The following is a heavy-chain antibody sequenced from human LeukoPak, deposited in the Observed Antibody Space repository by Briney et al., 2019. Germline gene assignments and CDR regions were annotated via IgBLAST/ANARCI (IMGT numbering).Heavy chain of an antibody. CDR2: ISAYNGNT. J-gene: IGHJ4*02. CDR3: ARDLVIAAAGINFDY. D-gene: IGHD6-13*01. Sequence: ASVKVSCKASGYTFTSYGISWVRQAPGQGLEWMGWISAYNGNTHYAQKLQGRVTMTTDTPTSTAYMELRSLRSDDTAVYYCARDLVIAAAGINFDYWGQGTLVTVSS. CDR1: GYTFTSYG. V-gene: IGHV1-18*01.